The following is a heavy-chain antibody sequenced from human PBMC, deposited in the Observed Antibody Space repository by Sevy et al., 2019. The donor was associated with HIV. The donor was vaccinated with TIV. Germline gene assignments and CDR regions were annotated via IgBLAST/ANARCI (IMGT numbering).Heavy chain of an antibody. Sequence: GGSLRLPCAASGFTFSSYSMNWVRQAPGKGLEWVSYISSSSSTIYYADSVKRRFTISRDNAKNSLYLQMNSLRDEDTAVYYYASYRGGDDAFDIWGQGTMVTVSS. V-gene: IGHV3-48*02. CDR2: ISSSSSTI. J-gene: IGHJ3*02. CDR1: GFTFSSYS. D-gene: IGHD2-15*01. CDR3: ASYRGGDDAFDI.